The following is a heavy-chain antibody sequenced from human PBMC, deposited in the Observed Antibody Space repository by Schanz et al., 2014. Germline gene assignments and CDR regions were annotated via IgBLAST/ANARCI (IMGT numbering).Heavy chain of an antibody. J-gene: IGHJ4*02. V-gene: IGHV3-11*06. CDR3: AREGEWGYDPPRH. CDR2: ISSSSIYT. Sequence: QVQLVESGGTLVKPGGSLRLSCVVSGFTFSDYYMSWIRQAPGKGLEWVSYISSSSIYTNYADSVKGRFTISRDNAKKSLYLQMNSLRDEDTAVYYCAREGEWGYDPPRHWGQGTLVTVSS. D-gene: IGHD5-12*01. CDR1: GFTFSDYY.